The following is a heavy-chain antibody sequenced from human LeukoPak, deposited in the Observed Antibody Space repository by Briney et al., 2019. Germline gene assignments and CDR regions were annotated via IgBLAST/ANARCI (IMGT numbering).Heavy chain of an antibody. D-gene: IGHD3-22*01. CDR2: IYYSGST. Sequence: SETLSLTCTVSGGSISSSSYNWVGIRQAPGKGLEWIGRIYYSGSTYYNPSLKRRVTISVDTSKNQFSLKLSSVTAADTAVYYCARHVRTYDSSGYYSWYFDLWGRGTLVTVSS. CDR3: ARHVRTYDSSGYYSWYFDL. J-gene: IGHJ2*01. V-gene: IGHV4-39*01. CDR1: GGSISSSSYN.